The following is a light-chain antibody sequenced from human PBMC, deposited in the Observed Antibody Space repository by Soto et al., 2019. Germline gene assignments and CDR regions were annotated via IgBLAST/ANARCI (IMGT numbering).Light chain of an antibody. CDR1: SSNVGGDNV. J-gene: IGLJ1*01. V-gene: IGLV2-8*01. CDR2: KIS. CDR3: SSYAGSINFYV. Sequence: QSVLTQPPSASGSPGQSVTISCTGTSSNVGGDNVVYWYQQHPGKAPKLIIYKISHRPSGVPDRFSGSKSGNTASLTVTGLQAEDEADYYCSSYAGSINFYVFGTGTKLTVL.